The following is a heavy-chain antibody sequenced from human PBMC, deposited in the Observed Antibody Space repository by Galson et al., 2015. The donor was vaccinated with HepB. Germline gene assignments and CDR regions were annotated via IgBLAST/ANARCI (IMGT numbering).Heavy chain of an antibody. CDR1: GFTFSSYA. Sequence: SLRLSCAASGFTFSSYAMSWVRQAPGKGLEWVGRIKSKTAGGTRDYAAPVKGRFTISSSDDSKNTLYLQMNSLKTEDTAMYYCVTHDYYDSSGYRDAFDVWGQGTMVTVSS. CDR2: IKSKTAGGTR. V-gene: IGHV3-15*01. J-gene: IGHJ3*01. D-gene: IGHD3-22*01. CDR3: VTHDYYDSSGYRDAFDV.